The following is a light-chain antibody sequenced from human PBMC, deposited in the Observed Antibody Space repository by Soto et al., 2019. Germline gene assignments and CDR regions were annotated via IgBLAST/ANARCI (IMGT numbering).Light chain of an antibody. CDR3: SSYAGSDNLV. CDR1: SSDVGTYDY. Sequence: QSALTQPPSASGSPGQSVTISCAGTSSDVGTYDYVSWYQQHPGKAPKLIIYEVNKRPSGVPDRFSGSKSDNTASLTVSGLQAEDEADYYCSSYAGSDNLVFGGGTKVTVL. CDR2: EVN. V-gene: IGLV2-8*01. J-gene: IGLJ2*01.